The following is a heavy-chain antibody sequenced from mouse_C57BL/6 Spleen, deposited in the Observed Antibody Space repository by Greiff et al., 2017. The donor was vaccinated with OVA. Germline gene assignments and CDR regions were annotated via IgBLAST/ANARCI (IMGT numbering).Heavy chain of an antibody. CDR3: ARSPLTTVVAYYAMDY. D-gene: IGHD1-1*01. CDR1: GYAFSSSW. V-gene: IGHV1-82*01. J-gene: IGHJ4*01. CDR2: IYPGDGDT. Sequence: VQLQQSEPELVKPGASVKISCKASGYAFSSSWMNWVKQRPGKGLEWIGRIYPGDGDTNYNGKFKGKATLTADKSSSTAYMQLSSLTSEDSAVYFCARSPLTTVVAYYAMDYWGQGTSVTVSS.